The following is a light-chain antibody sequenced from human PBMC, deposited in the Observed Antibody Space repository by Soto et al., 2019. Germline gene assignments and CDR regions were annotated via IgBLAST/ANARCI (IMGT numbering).Light chain of an antibody. CDR1: QSVSSY. J-gene: IGKJ5*01. CDR2: DAS. Sequence: EIVITQSPATLSVSPGERATLSCRASQSVSSYLAWYQQRPGQAPRLLIYDASNTATGIPARFSGSGSGTDFTLTISSLEPEDFAVYYCQQRSNWPTFGQGTRLEIK. CDR3: QQRSNWPT. V-gene: IGKV3-11*01.